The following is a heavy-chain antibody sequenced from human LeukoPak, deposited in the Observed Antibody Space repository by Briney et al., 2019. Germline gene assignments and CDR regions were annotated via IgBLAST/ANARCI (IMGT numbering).Heavy chain of an antibody. V-gene: IGHV3-23*01. D-gene: IGHD6-13*01. CDR2: INYSGRTT. Sequence: GGSLRLSCAASGFIFKDYAMNWVRQAPGKGLQWVSIINYSGRTTYYADSVKGRFIISRDNSKNTLSLQMNSLRAEDSAVYYCAKAANEKTSNVTAARSYWYFDLWGRGTQITVSS. CDR1: GFIFKDYA. CDR3: AKAANEKTSNVTAARSYWYFDL. J-gene: IGHJ2*01.